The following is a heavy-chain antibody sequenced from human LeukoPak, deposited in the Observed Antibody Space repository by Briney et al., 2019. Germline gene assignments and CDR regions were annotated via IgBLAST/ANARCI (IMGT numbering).Heavy chain of an antibody. Sequence: GGSLRLSCAASGFTFSSFDMSWVRQAPGKGLEWVSVIYTDGSTYYADSVRGRFTISRDNSENTLYLQMNSLRAEDTALYYCAGAYGYNYFHYWGQGTLVTVSS. CDR1: GFTFSSFD. CDR2: IYTDGST. V-gene: IGHV3-53*01. D-gene: IGHD5-12*01. CDR3: AGAYGYNYFHY. J-gene: IGHJ4*02.